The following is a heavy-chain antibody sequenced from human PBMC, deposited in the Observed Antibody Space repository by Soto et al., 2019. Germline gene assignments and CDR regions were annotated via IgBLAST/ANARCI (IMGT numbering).Heavy chain of an antibody. CDR2: ISYDGSNK. D-gene: IGHD6-6*01. CDR1: GFTFSSYG. CDR3: AKCISSSPYCYYYGMDV. J-gene: IGHJ6*02. V-gene: IGHV3-30*18. Sequence: GGSLRLSCAASGFTFSSYGMHWVRQAPGKGLEWVAVISYDGSNKYYADSVKGRFTISRDNSKNTLYLQMNSLRAEDTAVYYCAKCISSSPYCYYYGMDVWGQGTTVTVSS.